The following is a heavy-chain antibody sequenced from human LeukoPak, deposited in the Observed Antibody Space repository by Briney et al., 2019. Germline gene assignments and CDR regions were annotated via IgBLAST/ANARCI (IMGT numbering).Heavy chain of an antibody. CDR3: AKSDWGSVVLDY. Sequence: GGSLRLSCAASGFTFSSYSMNWVRQAPGKGLEWVSAISGSGGSTYYADSVKGRFTISRDNSKNTLYLQMNSLRAEDTAVYYCAKSDWGSVVLDYWGQGTLVTVSS. D-gene: IGHD3/OR15-3a*01. CDR1: GFTFSSYS. CDR2: ISGSGGST. J-gene: IGHJ4*02. V-gene: IGHV3-23*01.